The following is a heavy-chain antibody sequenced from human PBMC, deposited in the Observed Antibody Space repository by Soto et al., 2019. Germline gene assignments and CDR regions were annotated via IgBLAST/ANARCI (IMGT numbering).Heavy chain of an antibody. CDR2: IDPSDSYT. D-gene: IGHD3-10*01. CDR3: ARHEIPTYYGSGSYWFDP. Sequence: GESLKISCKGSGYSFTSYWISWVRQMPGKGLEWMGRIDPSDSYTNYSPSFQGHVTISADKSISTAYLQWSSLKASDTAMYYCARHEIPTYYGSGSYWFDPWGQGTLVTVSS. J-gene: IGHJ5*02. V-gene: IGHV5-10-1*01. CDR1: GYSFTSYW.